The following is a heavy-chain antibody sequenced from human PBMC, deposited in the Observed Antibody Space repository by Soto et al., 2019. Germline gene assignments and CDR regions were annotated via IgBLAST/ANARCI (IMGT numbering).Heavy chain of an antibody. Sequence: GGSLRLSCAASGFTFSSYSMSWVRQAPGKGLEWVSAISGSGGSTYYADSVKGRFTISRDNSKNTLYLQMNSLRAEDTAVYYCAKGDFGPGGYMVVWGKGTTVTVSS. J-gene: IGHJ6*03. CDR1: GFTFSSYS. CDR2: ISGSGGST. CDR3: AKGDFGPGGYMVV. D-gene: IGHD3-16*01. V-gene: IGHV3-23*01.